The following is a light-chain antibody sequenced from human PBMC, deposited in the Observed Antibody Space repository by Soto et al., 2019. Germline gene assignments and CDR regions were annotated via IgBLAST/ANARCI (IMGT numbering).Light chain of an antibody. Sequence: EIVLTQSPGTLSLSPGERATLSCRASQSVSSSYLAWYQQKPGQAPRLLIYGASSRATGIPDRFSGSGSGTYFTLIISRLEPEDFAVYYCQQYGRPITFGLGTRLEIK. CDR2: GAS. CDR1: QSVSSSY. V-gene: IGKV3-20*01. J-gene: IGKJ5*01. CDR3: QQYGRPIT.